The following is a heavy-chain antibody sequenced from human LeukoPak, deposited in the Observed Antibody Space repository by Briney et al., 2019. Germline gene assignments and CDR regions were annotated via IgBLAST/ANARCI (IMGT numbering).Heavy chain of an antibody. CDR2: ISGSGGST. D-gene: IGHD3-10*01. J-gene: IGHJ4*02. V-gene: IGHV3-23*01. CDR1: GFTFSSYA. CDR3: AKGSGSGTYVDY. Sequence: PGGSLRLSCAASGFTFSSYAMSWVRQAPGKGLEWVSAISGSGGSTYYADSVKGRFTISRNNSKNTLYLQMNSLRAEDTAVYYCAKGSGSGTYVDYWGQGTLVTVSS.